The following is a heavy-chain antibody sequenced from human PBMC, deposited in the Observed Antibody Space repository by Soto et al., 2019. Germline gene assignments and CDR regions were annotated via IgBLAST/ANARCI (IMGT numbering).Heavy chain of an antibody. CDR1: GFTFSSYA. J-gene: IGHJ4*02. CDR2: ISGSGGST. D-gene: IGHD2-2*01. Sequence: EVQLLGSGGGLVQPGGSLRLSCAASGFTFSSYAMSWVRQAPGKGLEWVSAISGSGGSTYYADSVKGRFTISRDNSKNTLYLQMNSLRAEDTAVYYCEQDIVVVPAAPRTTDYWGQGTLVTVSS. V-gene: IGHV3-23*01. CDR3: EQDIVVVPAAPRTTDY.